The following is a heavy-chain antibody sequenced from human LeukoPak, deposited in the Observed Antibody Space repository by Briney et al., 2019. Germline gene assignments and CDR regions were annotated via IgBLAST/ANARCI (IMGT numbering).Heavy chain of an antibody. V-gene: IGHV1-2*04. CDR2: INPNSGGT. Sequence: GSSVKVSCKASGGTFSSYAISWVRQAPGQGLEWMGWINPNSGGTNYAQKFQGWVTMTRDTSISTAYMELSRLRSDDTAVYYCAREYCSSTSCSNWFDPWGQGTLVTVSS. D-gene: IGHD2-2*01. J-gene: IGHJ5*02. CDR1: GGTFSSYA. CDR3: AREYCSSTSCSNWFDP.